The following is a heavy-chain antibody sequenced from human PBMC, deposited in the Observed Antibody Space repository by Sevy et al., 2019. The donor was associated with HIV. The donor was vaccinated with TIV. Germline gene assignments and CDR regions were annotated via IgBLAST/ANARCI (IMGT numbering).Heavy chain of an antibody. CDR2: IKQDGSEK. CDR1: GFTFSSYW. D-gene: IGHD3-22*01. Sequence: GGSLRLSCAASGFTFSSYWMSWVRQAPGKGLEWVANIKQDGSEKYYVDSVKGRFTISRDNAKNSLYLQMNSLRAEDTAVYYCASIHDRSGYWYYYYYGMDVWGQRTTVTVSS. J-gene: IGHJ6*02. CDR3: ASIHDRSGYWYYYYYGMDV. V-gene: IGHV3-7*03.